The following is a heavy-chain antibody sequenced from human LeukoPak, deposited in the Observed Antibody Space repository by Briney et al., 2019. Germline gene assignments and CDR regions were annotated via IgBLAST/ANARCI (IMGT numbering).Heavy chain of an antibody. Sequence: SETLSLTCTVSGGSISSYYWSWIRQPPGRGLEWIGYIYYSGSTNYNPSLKSRVTISVDTSKNQFSLKLSSVTAADTAVYYCAREFLGPYGHFDYWGQGTLVTVSS. J-gene: IGHJ4*02. V-gene: IGHV4-59*01. CDR1: GGSISSYY. CDR2: IYYSGST. CDR3: AREFLGPYGHFDY. D-gene: IGHD3-10*01.